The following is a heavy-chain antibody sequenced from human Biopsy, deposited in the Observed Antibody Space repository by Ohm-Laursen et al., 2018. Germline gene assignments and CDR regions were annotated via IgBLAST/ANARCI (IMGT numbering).Heavy chain of an antibody. J-gene: IGHJ3*02. Sequence: TLSLTCTVSGGSISSYYWTWIRQPPGKGLEWIGDVYHSGSTNRNPSLKSRVTILVDTSKNQFSLKLNSVTAADTAAYYCGRREVVITHDAFDTWGQGTMVTVSS. D-gene: IGHD3-22*01. CDR2: VYHSGST. CDR3: GRREVVITHDAFDT. V-gene: IGHV4-59*08. CDR1: GGSISSYY.